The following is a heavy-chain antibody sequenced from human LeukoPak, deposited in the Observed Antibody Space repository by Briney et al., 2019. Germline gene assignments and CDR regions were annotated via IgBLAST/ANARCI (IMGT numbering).Heavy chain of an antibody. CDR3: ARSLNWGSYRYFDL. D-gene: IGHD7-27*01. CDR2: SGST. V-gene: IGHV4-59*12. J-gene: IGHJ2*01. CDR1: GGSSSSYY. Sequence: SETLSLTCTVSGGSSSSYYWSWIRQPPGKGLEWIGYSGSTNYNPSLKSRVTISVDTSMNQFSLKLSSVTAADTAVYYCARSLNWGSYRYFDLWGRGTLVTVSS.